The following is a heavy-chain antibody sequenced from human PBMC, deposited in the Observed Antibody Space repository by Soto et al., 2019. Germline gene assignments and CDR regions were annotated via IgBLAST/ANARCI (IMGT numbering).Heavy chain of an antibody. Sequence: ETLSLTCAVYGGSFSGYYWTWIRQAPGKGLEWVSALSGSGVSTYYADSVMGRFTISRDNSKNTVYLQMNSLRAEDTAVYYCAKIESRFFYDSTGYYPFDYWGQGTLVTVSS. D-gene: IGHD3-22*01. CDR1: GGSFSGYY. CDR2: LSGSGVST. CDR3: AKIESRFFYDSTGYYPFDY. J-gene: IGHJ4*02. V-gene: IGHV3-23*01.